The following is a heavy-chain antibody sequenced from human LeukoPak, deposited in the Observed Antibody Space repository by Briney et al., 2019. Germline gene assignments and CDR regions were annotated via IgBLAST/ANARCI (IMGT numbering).Heavy chain of an antibody. V-gene: IGHV4-39*01. J-gene: IGHJ4*02. CDR3: ARRYYYGSGSPEY. Sequence: SETLSLTCAVSGDSISTSAYYWDWSRQPPGKGLEWLGNIHYDGNTRYNPSLKSRVTISVDKSKNQFSLKLSSVTAADTAVYYCARRYYYGSGSPEYWGQGSLVTVSS. CDR2: IHYDGNT. CDR1: GDSISTSAYY. D-gene: IGHD3-10*01.